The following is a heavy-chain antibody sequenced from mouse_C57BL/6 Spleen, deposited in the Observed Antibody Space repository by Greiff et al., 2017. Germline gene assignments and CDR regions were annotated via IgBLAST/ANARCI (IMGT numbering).Heavy chain of an antibody. J-gene: IGHJ2*01. Sequence: VQLKQSGPELVTPGASVKISCKASGYSFTDYNMNWVKQSNGKSLEWIGVINPNYGTTSYNQKFKGKATLTVDQSSSTAYMQLNSLTSEDSAVYYCAGGLRRRGHYFDYWGQGTTLTVSS. CDR1: GYSFTDYN. D-gene: IGHD2-2*01. CDR3: AGGLRRRGHYFDY. CDR2: INPNYGTT. V-gene: IGHV1-39*01.